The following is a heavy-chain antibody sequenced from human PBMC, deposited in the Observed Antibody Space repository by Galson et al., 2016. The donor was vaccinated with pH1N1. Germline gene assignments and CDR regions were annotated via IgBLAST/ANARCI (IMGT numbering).Heavy chain of an antibody. Sequence: LSLTCTVSGTSISSGSYYWSWIRQPAGTGLEWIGHIHTSGSTNYNPSLKSRGTISVDTSKNQFSLKVSSVTAADTAVYYCARDRSPARLYYWGQGTLVTVSS. V-gene: IGHV4-61*09. CDR1: GTSISSGSYY. J-gene: IGHJ4*02. CDR2: IHTSGST. CDR3: ARDRSPARLYY. D-gene: IGHD2-2*01.